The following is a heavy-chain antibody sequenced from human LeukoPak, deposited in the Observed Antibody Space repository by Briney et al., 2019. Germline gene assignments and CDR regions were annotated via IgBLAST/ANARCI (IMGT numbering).Heavy chain of an antibody. Sequence: GGSVRLSCGASGFAFSSYSMNWVRQAPGKGLEWVSYISSSSSTIYYADSAKGRFTISRDNAKNSLYLQMNSLRAEDTAVYYCARGGAFDIWGQGTMVTVSS. CDR2: ISSSSSTI. CDR1: GFAFSSYS. V-gene: IGHV3-48*01. CDR3: ARGGAFDI. J-gene: IGHJ3*02.